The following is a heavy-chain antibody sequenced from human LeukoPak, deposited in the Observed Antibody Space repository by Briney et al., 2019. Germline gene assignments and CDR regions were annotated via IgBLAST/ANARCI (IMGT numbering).Heavy chain of an antibody. CDR2: ISSSSSTI. Sequence: PGGSLRLSCAASGFTFSSYSMNWVRRAPGKGLEWVSYISSSSSTIYYADSVKGRFTVSRDNAKNSLYLQMNSLRDEDTAVYYCARETYRPVVPAASYFDYWGQGTLVTVSS. D-gene: IGHD2-2*01. J-gene: IGHJ4*02. V-gene: IGHV3-48*02. CDR3: ARETYRPVVPAASYFDY. CDR1: GFTFSSYS.